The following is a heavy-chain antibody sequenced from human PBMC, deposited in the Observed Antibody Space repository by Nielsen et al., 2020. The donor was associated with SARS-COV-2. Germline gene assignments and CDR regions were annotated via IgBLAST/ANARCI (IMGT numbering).Heavy chain of an antibody. D-gene: IGHD3-10*01. V-gene: IGHV3-23*01. CDR3: TKGGWLDA. J-gene: IGHJ5*02. Sequence: GGSLRLSCAASGFPFNIFDMSWVRQAPGKGLEWVSFISGKDDSKYYAESVKGRFTISRDNSKNTVYLQMNSLRAEDTALYHCTKGGWLDAWGQGTPVTVSS. CDR1: GFPFNIFD. CDR2: ISGKDDSK.